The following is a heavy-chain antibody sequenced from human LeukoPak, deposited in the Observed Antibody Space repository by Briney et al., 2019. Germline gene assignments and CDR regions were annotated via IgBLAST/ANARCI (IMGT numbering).Heavy chain of an antibody. J-gene: IGHJ4*02. Sequence: GGSLRLSCVASGFTFSSRWMSWVRQAPGKGPEWVANIKQDGSEKKYVDSVKGRFTISRDNAKNSLFLQMNSLRVEDTALYYCARDWDLWGQGTLVTVSS. V-gene: IGHV3-7*01. CDR3: ARDWDL. CDR1: GFTFSSRW. CDR2: IKQDGSEK. D-gene: IGHD1-26*01.